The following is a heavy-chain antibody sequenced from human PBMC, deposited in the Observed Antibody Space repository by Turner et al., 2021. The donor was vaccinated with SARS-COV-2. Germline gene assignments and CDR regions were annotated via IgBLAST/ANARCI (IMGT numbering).Heavy chain of an antibody. J-gene: IGHJ5*02. V-gene: IGHV1-24*01. CDR3: ATAPPMAAAGSWFDP. Sequence: QVQLVQSGAEVKKPGASVKVYCKVSGYNLTELPMHWVRQGPGKGLEWMGGIGPEDGETIYAQKFQSRVTMTEDTATDTAYMELCSLRSEDTGVYYCATAPPMAAAGSWFDPWGQGTLVTVSS. D-gene: IGHD6-13*01. CDR1: GYNLTELP. CDR2: IGPEDGET.